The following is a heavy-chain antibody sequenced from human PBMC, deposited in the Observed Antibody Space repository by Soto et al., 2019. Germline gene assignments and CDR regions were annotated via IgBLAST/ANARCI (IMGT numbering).Heavy chain of an antibody. CDR3: AKDLTRQLAYWLDP. V-gene: IGHV1-2*02. J-gene: IGHJ5*02. CDR1: GFSFTGYY. D-gene: IGHD6-6*01. Sequence: ASVKVSCKASGFSFTGYYIHWLRQAPGQGLEWMGWINAHSGGTEYAQKFQGRVTLTRDTSIATAYLTLTSLTSDDTALYYCAKDLTRQLAYWLDPWGQGTQVTVSS. CDR2: INAHSGGT.